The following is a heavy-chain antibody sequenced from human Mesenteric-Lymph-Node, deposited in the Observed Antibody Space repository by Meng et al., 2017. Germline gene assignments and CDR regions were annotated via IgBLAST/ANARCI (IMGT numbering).Heavy chain of an antibody. CDR1: GFTFSSYA. CDR3: VKQTSGSITPIVFDY. CDR2: ICGSGGST. Sequence: GESLKISCAASGFTFSSYAMSWVRQAPGKGLEWVSAICGSGGSTYYADSVKGRFTISRDNSKNTLYLQMNSLRAEDTAVYYCVKQTSGSITPIVFDYWGQGTLVTVSS. J-gene: IGHJ4*02. V-gene: IGHV3-23*01. D-gene: IGHD4-23*01.